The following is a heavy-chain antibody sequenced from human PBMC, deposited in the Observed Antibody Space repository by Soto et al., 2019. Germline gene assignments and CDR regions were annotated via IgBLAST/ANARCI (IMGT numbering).Heavy chain of an antibody. CDR3: ARDRGHSGLYYYYGMDV. D-gene: IGHD6-25*01. V-gene: IGHV1-18*01. CDR1: GYTFTSYG. CDR2: ISAYNGNT. Sequence: ASVKVSCKASGYTFTSYGISWVRQAPGQGLEWMGWISAYNGNTSYAQKLQGRVTMTTDTSTSTAYMELRSLRSDDTAVYYCARDRGHSGLYYYYGMDVWGQGTTVTVSS. J-gene: IGHJ6*02.